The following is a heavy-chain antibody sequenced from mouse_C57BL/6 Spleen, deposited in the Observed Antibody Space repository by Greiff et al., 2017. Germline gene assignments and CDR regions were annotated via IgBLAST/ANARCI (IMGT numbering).Heavy chain of an antibody. D-gene: IGHD1-1*02. Sequence: VNVVESGPGLVAPSQSLSITCTVSGFSLTSYGVDWVRQSPGKGLEWLGVIWGVGSTNYNSALKSRLSISKDNSKSQVFLKMNSLQTDDTAMYXCASGGPYMAYWGQGTLVTVSA. J-gene: IGHJ3*01. CDR1: GFSLTSYG. CDR3: ASGGPYMAY. V-gene: IGHV2-6*01. CDR2: IWGVGST.